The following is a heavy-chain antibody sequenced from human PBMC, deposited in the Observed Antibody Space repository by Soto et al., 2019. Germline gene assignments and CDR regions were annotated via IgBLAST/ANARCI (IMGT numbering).Heavy chain of an antibody. Sequence: QVQLVESGGGAVQPGRSLRLSCAASGFTFRSHAMHWVRQAPGKGLECVAIISYDGSNKYYGDSVRGRLTISRDNSKNTIYLQMNSLRAEDTAVYYCARDQTGITTTGGGRIDYWGQGTLVTVSS. CDR1: GFTFRSHA. V-gene: IGHV3-30-3*01. CDR3: ARDQTGITTTGGGRIDY. D-gene: IGHD6-13*01. J-gene: IGHJ4*02. CDR2: ISYDGSNK.